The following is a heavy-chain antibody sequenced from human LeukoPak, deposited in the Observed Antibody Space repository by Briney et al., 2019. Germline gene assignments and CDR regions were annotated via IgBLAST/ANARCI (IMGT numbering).Heavy chain of an antibody. V-gene: IGHV3-21*05. CDR1: EFTFSLYA. J-gene: IGHJ4*02. Sequence: PGGSLELSCAASEFTFSLYAMNWVRQAPGKGLEWVSYINDVSSDIHYADSVKGRFTISRDNAKNTLYLQMNSLRAEDTAVYYCARDTYQPGLINCWGQGTLVTVSS. CDR2: INDVSSDI. CDR3: ARDTYQPGLINC. D-gene: IGHD2-2*01.